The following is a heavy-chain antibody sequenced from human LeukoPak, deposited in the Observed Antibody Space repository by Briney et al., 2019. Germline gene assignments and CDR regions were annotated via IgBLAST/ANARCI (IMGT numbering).Heavy chain of an antibody. CDR3: APYSSMGLQH. V-gene: IGHV3-7*01. CDR1: GFTFTTYW. D-gene: IGHD6-13*01. CDR2: IKQDGSVK. Sequence: GGSLRLSCEASGFTFTTYWMGWVRQAPGKGLEWVASIKQDGSVKYYVDSVKGRFTISRDNAKNSLYLQMNSLRAEDTAVYYCAPYSSMGLQHWGQGTLVTVSS. J-gene: IGHJ1*01.